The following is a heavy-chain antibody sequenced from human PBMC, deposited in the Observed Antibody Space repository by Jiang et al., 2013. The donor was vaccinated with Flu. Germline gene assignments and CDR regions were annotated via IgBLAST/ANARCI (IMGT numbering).Heavy chain of an antibody. Sequence: KPTPDPHTDLHLLWVRHSALVECVSSWIRPDPHGKALEWLALIDWDDDKYYSTSLKTRLTISKDTSKNQVVLTMTNMDPVDTATYYCARRIGYCSSTSCSHFDYWGQGTLVTVSS. CDR1: VRHSALVECV. CDR2: IDWDDDK. D-gene: IGHD2-2*01. J-gene: IGHJ4*02. CDR3: ARRIGYCSSTSCSHFDY. V-gene: IGHV2-70*01.